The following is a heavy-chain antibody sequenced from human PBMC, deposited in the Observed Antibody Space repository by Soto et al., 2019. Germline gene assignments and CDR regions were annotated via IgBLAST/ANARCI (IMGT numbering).Heavy chain of an antibody. CDR2: ISANGGNT. CDR1: GFTFSSYV. Sequence: GGSLRLSCAASGFTFSSYVIHWVRQAPGKGLEWVSSISANGGNTYYADSVKGRFTISREKSKNILYLQMNNLRAEDTALYYCAKDPALVRFLEWTARDYLDYWGQGTPVTVSS. D-gene: IGHD3-3*01. CDR3: AKDPALVRFLEWTARDYLDY. V-gene: IGHV3-23*01. J-gene: IGHJ4*02.